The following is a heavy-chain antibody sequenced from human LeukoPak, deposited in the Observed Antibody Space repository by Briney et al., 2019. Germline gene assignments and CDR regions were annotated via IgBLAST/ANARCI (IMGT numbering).Heavy chain of an antibody. CDR2: IYYSGST. D-gene: IGHD3-3*01. Sequence: PSETLSLTCTVSGGSISSYYWSWIRHPPGKGLEWIGYIYYSGSTNYNPSLKSRVTISVDTSKNQFSLKLSSVTAADTAVYYCARVRTIFGVVDYGMDVSGQGTTVTVSS. CDR1: GGSISSYY. J-gene: IGHJ6*02. V-gene: IGHV4-59*01. CDR3: ARVRTIFGVVDYGMDV.